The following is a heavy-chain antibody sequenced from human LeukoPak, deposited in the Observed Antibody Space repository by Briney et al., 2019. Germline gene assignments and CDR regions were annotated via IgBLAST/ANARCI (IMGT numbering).Heavy chain of an antibody. D-gene: IGHD1-20*01. V-gene: IGHV3-30*04. CDR1: GFTFSSYA. CDR3: ARAGITGTTPDNWFDP. Sequence: GSLRLSCAASGFTFSSYAMHWVRQAPGKGLEWVAVISYDGSNKYYADSVKGRFTISRDNAKNSLYLQMNSLRAEDTAVYYCARAGITGTTPDNWFDPWGQGTLVTVSS. J-gene: IGHJ5*02. CDR2: ISYDGSNK.